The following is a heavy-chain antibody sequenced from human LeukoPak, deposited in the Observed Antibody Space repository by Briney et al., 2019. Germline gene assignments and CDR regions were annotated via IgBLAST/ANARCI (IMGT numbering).Heavy chain of an antibody. J-gene: IGHJ1*01. D-gene: IGHD1-26*01. CDR1: GYTLTELS. Sequence: ASVKVSCKVSGYTLTELSMHWVRQAPGKGLEWMGGFDPEDGETIYAQKFQGRGTMTEDTSTDTAYMELSSMRSDDTAVYYCARDMRDSRSYDEYFQPWGQGTLVTVSS. V-gene: IGHV1-24*01. CDR3: ARDMRDSRSYDEYFQP. CDR2: FDPEDGET.